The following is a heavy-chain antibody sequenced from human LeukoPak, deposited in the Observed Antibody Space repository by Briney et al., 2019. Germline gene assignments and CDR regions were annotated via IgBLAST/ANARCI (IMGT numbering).Heavy chain of an antibody. CDR2: IYTGGTT. CDR3: ATLEWAGGYYYMDV. D-gene: IGHD1-26*01. Sequence: SETLSLTCTVSGASISSYYWSWIRQPPGKGLEWIGYIYTGGTTNYNPSLKSRVTMPVDTSKNQFSLKLSSVTAADTAMYYCATLEWAGGYYYMDVWGKGTTVTVSS. J-gene: IGHJ6*03. V-gene: IGHV4-4*09. CDR1: GASISSYY.